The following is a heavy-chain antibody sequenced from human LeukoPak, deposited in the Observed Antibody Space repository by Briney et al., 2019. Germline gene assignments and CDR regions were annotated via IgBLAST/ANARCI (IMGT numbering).Heavy chain of an antibody. D-gene: IGHD6-6*01. CDR3: ASGIAARRDYYYYYMDV. CDR2: IIPIFGTA. Sequence: GSSVKVSCKASGGTFSSYAISWVRQAPGQGLEWMGGIIPIFGTANYAQKFQGRVTITTDESTSTAYMELSSLRSEDTAVYYCASGIAARRDYYYYYMDVWGKGTTVTVSS. V-gene: IGHV1-69*05. J-gene: IGHJ6*03. CDR1: GGTFSSYA.